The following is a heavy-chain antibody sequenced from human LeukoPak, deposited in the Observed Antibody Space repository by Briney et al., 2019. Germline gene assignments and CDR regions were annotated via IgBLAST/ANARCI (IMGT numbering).Heavy chain of an antibody. V-gene: IGHV3-30*02. CDR2: IRYDGSNK. Sequence: PGGSLRLSCAASGFTFSSYGMHWVRQAPGKGLEWVAFIRYDGSNKYYADSVKGRFTISRDNSKNTLYLQMNSLRAEDTAVYYCASLVIKEDYFDYWGQGTLVTVSS. CDR3: ASLVIKEDYFDY. J-gene: IGHJ4*02. D-gene: IGHD3-22*01. CDR1: GFTFSSYG.